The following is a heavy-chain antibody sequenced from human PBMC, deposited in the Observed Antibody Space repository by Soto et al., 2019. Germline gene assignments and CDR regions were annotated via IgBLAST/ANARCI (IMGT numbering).Heavy chain of an antibody. J-gene: IGHJ3*01. Sequence: QVQLVQSGAEVKKPGASVKVSCKASGYTFSDYYIHWVRLAPGQGLEWMGWSNPDSGGARYAPRFQGWVTLTWDTSTTTAFLEMTRLRSNDTAMYFYARDRSGTGYDAFDVWGQGTTVIVSS. CDR2: SNPDSGGA. CDR3: ARDRSGTGYDAFDV. CDR1: GYTFSDYY. V-gene: IGHV1-2*04. D-gene: IGHD3-3*01.